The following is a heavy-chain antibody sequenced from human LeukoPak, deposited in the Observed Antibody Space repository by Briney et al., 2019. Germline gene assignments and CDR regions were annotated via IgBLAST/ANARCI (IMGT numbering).Heavy chain of an antibody. CDR3: AGVSPHRKMSYGNQNWFDT. V-gene: IGHV1-18*01. CDR2: ISGYNGYT. D-gene: IGHD3-16*01. Sequence: ASVKVSCKASGYIFSNFGINWVRQAPGQGLEWMGWISGYNGYTKYAQKLQGRVTMTTDTSTSTAHMELRSLRSDDTAVYYCAGVSPHRKMSYGNQNWFDTWGQGTLVTVSS. J-gene: IGHJ5*02. CDR1: GYIFSNFG.